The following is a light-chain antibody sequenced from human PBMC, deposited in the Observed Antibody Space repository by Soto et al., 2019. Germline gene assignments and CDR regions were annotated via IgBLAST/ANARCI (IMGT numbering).Light chain of an antibody. CDR2: EAS. J-gene: IGKJ1*01. V-gene: IGKV1-5*01. CDR1: QSISGW. CDR3: QQYTSYSPRP. Sequence: DIHMKKSPFTVSASVEDRVSITCRASQSISGWLAWYQQKPGKAPKLLIYEASNLETGVPSRFSGSGSGTEFTLTISSLQPDDFATYYCQQYTSYSPRPFCQVAKVDI.